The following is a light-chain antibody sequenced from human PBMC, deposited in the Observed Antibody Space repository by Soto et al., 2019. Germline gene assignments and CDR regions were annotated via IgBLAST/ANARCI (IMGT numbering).Light chain of an antibody. CDR1: SSNIGSYN. Sequence: QSVLTQPPSASGTPGQRVTISCSGSSSNIGSYNVNWYQHLPGTAPKVLIHSYNQRPSGVPDRFSGSQSDTSASLAISDLQSEDEANYYCAAWDDSLNGGVFGGGTKLTVL. V-gene: IGLV1-44*01. CDR3: AAWDDSLNGGV. J-gene: IGLJ3*02. CDR2: SYN.